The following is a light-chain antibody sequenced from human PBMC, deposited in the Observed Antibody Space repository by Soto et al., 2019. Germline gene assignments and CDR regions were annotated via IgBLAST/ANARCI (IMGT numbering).Light chain of an antibody. CDR3: SSYAGSSDHCV. J-gene: IGLJ1*01. CDR1: SSDVGGYNY. V-gene: IGLV2-8*01. CDR2: EVT. Sequence: QSALTQPPSASGSPGQSVTISCTGTSSDVGGYNYVSWYQQHPGKAPKLMIYEVTQRPSGVPDRFSGSKSGNTASLTVSGLQAEDEADYYCSSYAGSSDHCVFGTGTKVTVL.